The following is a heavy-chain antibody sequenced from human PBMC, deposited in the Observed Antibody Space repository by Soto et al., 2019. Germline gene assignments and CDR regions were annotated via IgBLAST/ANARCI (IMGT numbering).Heavy chain of an antibody. D-gene: IGHD3-22*01. J-gene: IGHJ4*02. Sequence: SETLSLTCTVSGGSISSGGYSRSWIRQPPGKGLEWIGYIYHSGSTYYNPSLKSRVTISVDRSKNQFSLKLSSVTAADTAVYYCARGGVDYYDSSGYYFSPYYFDYWGQGTLVTVSS. CDR1: GGSISSGGYS. CDR2: IYHSGST. CDR3: ARGGVDYYDSSGYYFSPYYFDY. V-gene: IGHV4-30-2*01.